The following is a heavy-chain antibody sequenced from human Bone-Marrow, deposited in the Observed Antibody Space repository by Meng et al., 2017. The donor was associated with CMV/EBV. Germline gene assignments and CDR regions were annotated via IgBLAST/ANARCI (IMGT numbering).Heavy chain of an antibody. CDR3: ARGRIVVVPAAIANWFDP. V-gene: IGHV4-34*01. CDR2: INHSGST. Sequence: GSLRLSCTVYGGSFSGYYWSWIRQPPGKGLEWIGEINHSGSTNYNPSLKSRVTISVDTSKNQFSLKLSSVTAADTAVYYCARGRIVVVPAAIANWFDPWGQGTLVTVSS. CDR1: GGSFSGYY. D-gene: IGHD2-2*02. J-gene: IGHJ5*02.